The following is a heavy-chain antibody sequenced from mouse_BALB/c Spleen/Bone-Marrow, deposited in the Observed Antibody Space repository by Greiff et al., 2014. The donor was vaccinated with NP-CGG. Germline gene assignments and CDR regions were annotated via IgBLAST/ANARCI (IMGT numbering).Heavy chain of an antibody. CDR3: ARDEPGGCGDY. V-gene: IGHV2-9*02. D-gene: IGHD1-1*02. J-gene: IGHJ4*01. Sequence: QVQLQQSGPGLVAPSQSLSITCTVSGFSLTSYGVHWVRQPPGKGLEWLGVIWAGGSTDYNSALMSRLNISKDNSKSQVFLKMNSLQTDDTAMYFCARDEPGGCGDYWGQGISVTVSS. CDR2: IWAGGST. CDR1: GFSLTSYG.